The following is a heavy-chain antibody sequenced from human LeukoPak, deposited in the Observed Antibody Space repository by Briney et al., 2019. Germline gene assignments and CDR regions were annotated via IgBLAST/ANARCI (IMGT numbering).Heavy chain of an antibody. CDR1: GFTFGSYA. CDR2: ISYDGSNK. V-gene: IGHV3-30-3*01. CDR3: AREGNYDILTGYSWFDP. D-gene: IGHD3-9*01. J-gene: IGHJ5*02. Sequence: PGRSLRLSCAASGFTFGSYAMHWVRQAPGKGLEWVAVISYDGSNKYYADSVKGRFTISRDNSKNTLYLQMNSLRAEDTAVYYCAREGNYDILTGYSWFDPWGQGTLVTVSS.